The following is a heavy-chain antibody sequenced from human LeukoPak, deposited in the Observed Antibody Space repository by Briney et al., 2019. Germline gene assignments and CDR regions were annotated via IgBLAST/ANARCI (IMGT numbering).Heavy chain of an antibody. CDR3: ARSAYDSFIDY. CDR1: GYSISSGYY. J-gene: IGHJ4*02. V-gene: IGHV4-38-2*02. CDR2: IYHSGST. D-gene: IGHD3-22*01. Sequence: SETLSLTCTVSGYSISSGYYWGWIRQPPGKGLEWIGSIYHSGSTYYNPSLKSRVTISVDTSKNQFSLKLSSVTAADTAVYYCARSAYDSFIDYWGQGTLVTVSS.